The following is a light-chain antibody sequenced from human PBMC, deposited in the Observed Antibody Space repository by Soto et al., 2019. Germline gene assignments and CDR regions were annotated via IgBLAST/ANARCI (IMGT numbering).Light chain of an antibody. Sequence: EIVLTQSPGTLSLSPGERATLSCRASQSLSNKYLAWYQQKPGQAPRLLIYIASTRAAGIPARFSGSGSGTEFTLTISSLQSEDSAIYYCQQYKNWPSWTFGQGTKVDIK. CDR2: IAS. V-gene: IGKV3-15*01. J-gene: IGKJ1*01. CDR1: QSLSNK. CDR3: QQYKNWPSWT.